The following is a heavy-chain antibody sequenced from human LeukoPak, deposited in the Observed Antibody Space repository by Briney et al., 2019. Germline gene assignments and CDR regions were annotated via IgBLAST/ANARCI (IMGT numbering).Heavy chain of an antibody. CDR1: GGSISISSTYY. Sequence: SETLSLTCTVSGGSISISSTYYWGWLRQPPGKSPEWIGSIYYSGTTHYNPSLKSRVTISVDTSKNQLSLKLRSVTAADTAVYYCARDYGDYPYWYFDPWGRGTLVTVSS. V-gene: IGHV4-39*01. CDR2: IYYSGTT. CDR3: ARDYGDYPYWYFDP. D-gene: IGHD4-17*01. J-gene: IGHJ2*01.